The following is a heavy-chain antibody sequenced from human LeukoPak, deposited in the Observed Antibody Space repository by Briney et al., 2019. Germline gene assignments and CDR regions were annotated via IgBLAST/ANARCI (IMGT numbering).Heavy chain of an antibody. CDR1: GFTFNTFT. J-gene: IGHJ6*02. D-gene: IGHD1-26*01. CDR2: ITSSSSYI. V-gene: IGHV3-21*01. Sequence: GGSLRLSCAASGFTFNTFTMNWVRRAPGKGLEWVSSITSSSSYIYYADSVKGRFTISRDNTKKSLYLEMNSLRAEDTAVCYCARDPGGSYYYYGMDVWGQGTTVTVSS. CDR3: ARDPGGSYYYYGMDV.